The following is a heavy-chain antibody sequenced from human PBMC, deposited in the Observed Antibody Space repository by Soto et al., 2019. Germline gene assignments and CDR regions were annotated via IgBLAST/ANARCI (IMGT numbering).Heavy chain of an antibody. CDR2: ISYDGSNK. J-gene: IGHJ4*02. Sequence: QGQLVESGGGVVQPGRSLRLSCAASGFTFSRFPMHWVRQAPGQGLEWVAVISYDGSNKYYADSVKGRFTISRDNSKNTLYLQMNSLRAEDTAVYYCSRERAYYFDYWGQGTLVTVSS. CDR3: SRERAYYFDY. V-gene: IGHV3-30-3*01. CDR1: GFTFSRFP.